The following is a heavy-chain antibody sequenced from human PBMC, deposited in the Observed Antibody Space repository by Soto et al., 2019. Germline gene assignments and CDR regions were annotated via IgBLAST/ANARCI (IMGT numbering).Heavy chain of an antibody. V-gene: IGHV3-48*02. CDR2: IRDSGATK. Sequence: GGSLRLSCAASGFTFSNCGMNWVRQTPGKGLEWVSYIRDSGATKHYADSVKGRFTISRDNGKDSLYLQMNSLRDEDTAVYFCARCSRNSCYSYGVDVWGQGATVTVSS. CDR1: GFTFSNCG. D-gene: IGHD2-15*01. J-gene: IGHJ6*02. CDR3: ARCSRNSCYSYGVDV.